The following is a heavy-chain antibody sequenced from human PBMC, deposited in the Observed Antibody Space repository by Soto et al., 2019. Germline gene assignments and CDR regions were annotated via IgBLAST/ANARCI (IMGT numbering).Heavy chain of an antibody. J-gene: IGHJ3*02. CDR1: GYTFTGYY. Sequence: ASVKVSCKASGYTFTGYYMHWVRQAPGQGLEWMGWINPNSGGTNYAQKFQGWVTMTRDTSISTAYMELSRLRSDDTAVYYCARSGVYSGSSYDAFDIWGQGTMVTVSS. CDR2: INPNSGGT. D-gene: IGHD1-26*01. CDR3: ARSGVYSGSSYDAFDI. V-gene: IGHV1-2*04.